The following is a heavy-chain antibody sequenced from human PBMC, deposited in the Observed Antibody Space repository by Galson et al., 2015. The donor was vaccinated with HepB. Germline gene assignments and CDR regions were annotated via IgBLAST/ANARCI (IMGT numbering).Heavy chain of an antibody. CDR1: GDSMNGHY. D-gene: IGHD6-19*01. J-gene: IGHJ6*02. Sequence: ETLSLTCTVSGDSMNGHYWSWIRQPPGKGLEWIGSIHYSGNNKYNPSLKSRVIMSMETSKKYFSLKLTSVTTADTAVYYCARVASAWYASFYYNMEVWGQGTTVTVSS. CDR3: ARVASAWYASFYYNMEV. V-gene: IGHV4-59*11. CDR2: IHYSGNN.